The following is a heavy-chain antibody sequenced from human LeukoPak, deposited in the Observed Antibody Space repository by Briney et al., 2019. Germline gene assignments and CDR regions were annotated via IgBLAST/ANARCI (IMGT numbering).Heavy chain of an antibody. Sequence: GGSLRLSCAVSGFAIKTAGMHWVRQAPGKGLEWVAFIRYDGSEKFYAGSVKGRFTISRDDSENTLYLYMNSLTPEDTAVYSCARGFRLTTPNDASDAWGQGTMVAVSS. CDR3: ARGFRLTTPNDASDA. CDR2: IRYDGSEK. V-gene: IGHV3-30*02. CDR1: GFAIKTAG. J-gene: IGHJ3*01. D-gene: IGHD1-26*01.